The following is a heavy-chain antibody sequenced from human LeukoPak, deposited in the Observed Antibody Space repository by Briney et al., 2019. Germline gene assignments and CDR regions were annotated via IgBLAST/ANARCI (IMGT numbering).Heavy chain of an antibody. CDR3: ARHYFSTLTTLLRGVKKQKSRFDP. V-gene: IGHV4-59*08. CDR1: GGSISSYY. CDR2: IYYSGST. D-gene: IGHD4-17*01. J-gene: IGHJ5*02. Sequence: KPSETLSLTCTVSGGSISSYYWSWIRQPPGKGLEWIGYIYYSGSTNYKPSLKSRVTISVDTSKNQFSLKLSSVTAADTAVYYCARHYFSTLTTLLRGVKKQKSRFDPWGQGTLVTVSS.